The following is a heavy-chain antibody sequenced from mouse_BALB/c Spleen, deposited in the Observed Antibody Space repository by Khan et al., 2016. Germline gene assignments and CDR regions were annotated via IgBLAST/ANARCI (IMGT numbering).Heavy chain of an antibody. CDR2: IDPYNGGT. V-gene: IGHV1S135*01. Sequence: VQLQQSGPELVKPGASVKVSCKASGYAFTSYNMYWVKQSHGKSLEWIGYIDPYNGGTCYNQKFKGKATLTVDKSSSTAYMHLNSLTSEASAAYYCASEGITTVVAEGLDYWGQGTTLTVSS. D-gene: IGHD1-1*01. CDR1: GYAFTSYN. J-gene: IGHJ2*01. CDR3: ASEGITTVVAEGLDY.